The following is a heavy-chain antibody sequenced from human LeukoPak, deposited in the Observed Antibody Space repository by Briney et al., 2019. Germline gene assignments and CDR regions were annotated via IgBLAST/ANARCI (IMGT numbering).Heavy chain of an antibody. Sequence: ASVKVSCKVSGYTFTSYGISWVRQAPGQGLEWMGWISAYNGNTNYAQKLPGRVTMTTDTSTSTAYMELSSLRSEDTAVYYCARDHRWEFRFDYWGQGTLVTGSS. CDR2: ISAYNGNT. V-gene: IGHV1-18*01. CDR1: GYTFTSYG. J-gene: IGHJ4*02. D-gene: IGHD1-26*01. CDR3: ARDHRWEFRFDY.